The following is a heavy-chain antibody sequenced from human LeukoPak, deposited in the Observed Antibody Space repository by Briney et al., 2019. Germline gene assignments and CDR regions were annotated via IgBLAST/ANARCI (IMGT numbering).Heavy chain of an antibody. CDR1: GGSISSYY. D-gene: IGHD1-26*01. J-gene: IGHJ2*01. CDR2: IYYSGST. Sequence: EASETLSLTCTVSGGSISSYYWSWIRQPPGKGLEWIGYIYYSGSTNYNPSLKSRVTISVDTSKNQFSLNLSSVTAADTAVYYCARATGGRYFDLWGRGTLVTVSS. V-gene: IGHV4-59*12. CDR3: ARATGGRYFDL.